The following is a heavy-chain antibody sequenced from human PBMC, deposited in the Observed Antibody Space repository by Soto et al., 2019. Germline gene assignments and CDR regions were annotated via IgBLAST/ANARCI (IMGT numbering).Heavy chain of an antibody. J-gene: IGHJ3*01. D-gene: IGHD3-22*01. CDR2: IYPGDSDT. CDR3: ERGDYYDSSGYLTFTDAFDL. Sequence: LGESLKISCKGSGYSFTSYWIGWVRQMPGKGLEWMGIIYPGDSDTRYSPSFQGQVTISADKSISTAYLQWSSLKASDTAMYYCERGDYYDSSGYLTFTDAFDLRDKGTLL. CDR1: GYSFTSYW. V-gene: IGHV5-51*01.